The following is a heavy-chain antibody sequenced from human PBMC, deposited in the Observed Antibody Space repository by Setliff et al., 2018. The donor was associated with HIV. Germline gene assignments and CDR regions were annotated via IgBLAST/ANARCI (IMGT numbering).Heavy chain of an antibody. V-gene: IGHV3-21*01. J-gene: IGHJ6*03. CDR1: GFTFGSYG. D-gene: IGHD3-16*02. CDR3: ARAQDVWGSFRYTNYYFYMDV. Sequence: GGSLRLSCAASGFTFGSYGMNWVRQAPGKGLEWVSSISSSGIYIYYADSVKGRFTISRDNAKNSLYLQMNSLRAEDTAVYYCARAQDVWGSFRYTNYYFYMDVWGKGTTVTVSS. CDR2: ISSSGIYI.